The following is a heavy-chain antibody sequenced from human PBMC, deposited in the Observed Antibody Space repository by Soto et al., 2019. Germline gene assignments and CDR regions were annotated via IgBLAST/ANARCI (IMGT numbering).Heavy chain of an antibody. CDR2: ILHDEPP. V-gene: IGHV3-23*01. CDR1: GFTFSTYA. J-gene: IGHJ4*02. D-gene: IGHD2-21*01. Sequence: VKLLQSGGGLVQPGGSLRLSCAASGFTFSTYAMTWVRQAPGRGLEWVSTILHDEPPFYTDSVKGRFTISRDNVRGTLYLQMNGLRVEDAALYFCAKDLFPTSGQRFFFESWGQGSLVTVSS. CDR3: AKDLFPTSGQRFFFES.